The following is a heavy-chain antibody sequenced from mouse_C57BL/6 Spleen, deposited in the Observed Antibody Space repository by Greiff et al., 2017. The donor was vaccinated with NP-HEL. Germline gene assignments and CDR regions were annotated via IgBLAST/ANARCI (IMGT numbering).Heavy chain of an antibody. D-gene: IGHD1-1*01. CDR3: ARWDYGSSPDY. J-gene: IGHJ2*01. Sequence: QVQLQQSGAELARPGASVKMSCKASGYTFTSYTMHWVKQRPGQGLEWIGYINPSSGYTKYNQKFKDKATLTADKSSSTAYMQLSSLTSEDSAVYYCARWDYGSSPDYWGQGTTLTVSS. CDR1: GYTFTSYT. V-gene: IGHV1-4*01. CDR2: INPSSGYT.